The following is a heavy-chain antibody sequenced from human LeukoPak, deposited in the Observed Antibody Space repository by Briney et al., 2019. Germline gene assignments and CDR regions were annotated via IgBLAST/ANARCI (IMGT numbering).Heavy chain of an antibody. CDR3: ARASTGGSPAFDY. D-gene: IGHD3-16*01. J-gene: IGHJ4*02. V-gene: IGHV3-21*01. CDR1: GFTFSSYS. CDR2: ISSSSSYI. Sequence: GGSLRLSCAASGFTFSSYSMNWVRQAPGKGPEWVSSISSSSSYIYYADSVKGRFTISRDNAKNSLYLQMNSLRAEDTAVYYCARASTGGSPAFDYWGRGTLVTVSS.